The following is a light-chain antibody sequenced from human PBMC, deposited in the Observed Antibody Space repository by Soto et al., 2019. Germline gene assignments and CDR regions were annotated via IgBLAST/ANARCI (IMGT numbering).Light chain of an antibody. CDR3: QQYDNLPPYT. Sequence: DIQMTQSPSSVSASVGDRVTITCRASQGISSWLAWYQQKPGKAPKLLIYDVSNLETGVPSRFSGSGSGTDFTFTISSLQPEDIATYYCQQYDNLPPYTFGQGTKLEIK. CDR2: DVS. J-gene: IGKJ2*01. CDR1: QGISSW. V-gene: IGKV1-33*01.